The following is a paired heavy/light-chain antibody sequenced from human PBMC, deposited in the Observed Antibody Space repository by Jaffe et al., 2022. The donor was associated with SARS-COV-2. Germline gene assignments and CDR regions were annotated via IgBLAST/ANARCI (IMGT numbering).Heavy chain of an antibody. Sequence: QVQLVQSGAEVRKPGASVKVSCKTSGYTFTDFYMHWVRQAPGQGLEWMGWINPNSGGTNYAQKFQGRVTMTRVTSISTAYMELSSLRSDDTAVYYCAREGAVAVAEEYFQHWGQGTLVTVS. J-gene: IGHJ1*01. CDR3: AREGAVAVAEEYFQH. D-gene: IGHD6-19*01. V-gene: IGHV1-2*02. CDR1: GYTFTDFY. CDR2: INPNSGGT.
Light chain of an antibody. J-gene: IGKJ1*01. CDR3: QQYGSSPR. Sequence: EIVLTQSPGTLSLSPGERATLSCRASQTVSSISLAWYQQKPGQAPRLLIYGASTRATGIPDRFSGRGSGTDFTLTISRLEPEDFAVYYCQQYGSSPRFGQGTKVEIK. CDR2: GAS. V-gene: IGKV3-20*01. CDR1: QTVSSIS.